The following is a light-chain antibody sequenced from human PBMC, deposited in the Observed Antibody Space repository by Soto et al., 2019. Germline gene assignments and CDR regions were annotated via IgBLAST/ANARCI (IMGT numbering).Light chain of an antibody. CDR3: SSYTTRSTLV. V-gene: IGLV2-14*01. Sequence: QSALTQPASVSGSPGQSIAISCTGTSSDVGGYNYVSWYQQHPGKAPKLMICEVSNRPSGVSDRFSGSKSGNTASLTISGLQAEDEADYYCSSYTTRSTLVFGTGTKVTV. J-gene: IGLJ1*01. CDR1: SSDVGGYNY. CDR2: EVS.